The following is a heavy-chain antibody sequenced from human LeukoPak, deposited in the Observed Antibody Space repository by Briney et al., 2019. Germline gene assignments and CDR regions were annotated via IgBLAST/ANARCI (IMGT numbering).Heavy chain of an antibody. J-gene: IGHJ4*02. CDR2: INQEGSER. CDR3: ARIIGAFGTYRYDS. CDR1: GFTFSTYG. D-gene: IGHD3-16*02. V-gene: IGHV3-7*01. Sequence: GGSLRLSCAASGFTFSTYGMSWVRQAPGKGLEWVCNINQEGSERNHGDSVNGRFTISRDNAENSLYLQMNSLRAEATAVYYCARIIGAFGTYRYDSWGQGTLVSVSS.